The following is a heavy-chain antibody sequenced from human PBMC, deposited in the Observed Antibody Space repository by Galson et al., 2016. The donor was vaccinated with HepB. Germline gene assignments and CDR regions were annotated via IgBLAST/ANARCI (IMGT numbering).Heavy chain of an antibody. CDR3: ASAPRAQLELRYDYGGMDV. J-gene: IGHJ6*02. V-gene: IGHV3-11*01. D-gene: IGHD1-7*01. CDR2: IRGSGNTI. CDR1: GFTFSDYY. Sequence: SLRLSCAASGFTFSDYYMTWIRQAPGKGLEWVSYIRGSGNTIYSEDSVNGRVSISRDNGKTSLYLQMNRLRAEDTAASYCASAPRAQLELRYDYGGMDVWGLGTTVTVSS.